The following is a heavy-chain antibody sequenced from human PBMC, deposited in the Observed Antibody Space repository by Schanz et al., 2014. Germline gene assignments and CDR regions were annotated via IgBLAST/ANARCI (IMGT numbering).Heavy chain of an antibody. J-gene: IGHJ4*02. D-gene: IGHD3-10*01. V-gene: IGHV1-3*01. CDR1: GYTFTDYP. Sequence: QVQLVQSGAEVKKPGASVKVSCKTSGYTFTDYPINWVRQAPGQGLEWMGWINVGNGNMKYSQKFQGRVTITRDTSASTAYMELSSLTSEDTAVHYCARGRGFYDYWGQGTLVTVSS. CDR2: INVGNGNM. CDR3: ARGRGFYDY.